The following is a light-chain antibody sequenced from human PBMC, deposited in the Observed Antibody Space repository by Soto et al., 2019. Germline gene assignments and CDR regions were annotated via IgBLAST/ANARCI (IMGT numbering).Light chain of an antibody. J-gene: IGLJ1*01. Sequence: QSVLAQPSSVSGSPGQSITISCTGTSTDVGGYNYVSWYQHHPGKGPKLIIYEVNNRPSGVSDRFSGSKSGNKASLTISNLEAEDESDYSCGSYTSTDTPFVFGTGTKVTVL. V-gene: IGLV2-14*01. CDR2: EVN. CDR1: STDVGGYNY. CDR3: GSYTSTDTPFV.